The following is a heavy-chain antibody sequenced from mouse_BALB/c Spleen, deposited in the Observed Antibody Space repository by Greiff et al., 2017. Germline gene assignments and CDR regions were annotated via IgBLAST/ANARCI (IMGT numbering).Heavy chain of an antibody. CDR3: ARDWFAY. V-gene: IGHV1S137*01. J-gene: IGHJ3*01. CDR2: ISTYYGDA. CDR1: GYTFTDYA. Sequence: VQGVESGAELVRPGVSVKISCKGSGYTFTDYAMHWVKQSHAKSLEWIGVISTYYGDASYNQKFKGKATMTVDKSSSTAYMELARLTSEDSAIYYCARDWFAYWGQGTLVTVSA.